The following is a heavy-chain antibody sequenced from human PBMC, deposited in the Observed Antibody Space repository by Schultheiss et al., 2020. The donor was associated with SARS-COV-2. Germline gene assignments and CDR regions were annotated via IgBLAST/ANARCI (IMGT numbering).Heavy chain of an antibody. D-gene: IGHD5-12*01. V-gene: IGHV1-8*01. CDR1: GYTFTSYD. Sequence: ASVKVSCKASGYTFTSYDINWVRQATGQGLEWMGWMNPNSGNTGYAQKFQGRVTITADKSTSTAYMELSSLRSEDTAVYYCARALHSGYDLVRIGPDYWGQGTLVTVSS. CDR2: MNPNSGNT. CDR3: ARALHSGYDLVRIGPDY. J-gene: IGHJ4*02.